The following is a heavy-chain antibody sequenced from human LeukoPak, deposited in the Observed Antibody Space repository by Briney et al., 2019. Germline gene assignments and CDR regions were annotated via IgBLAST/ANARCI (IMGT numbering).Heavy chain of an antibody. CDR1: GYTFTDYY. CDR3: ARGALYYYDSSGFGNWFDS. D-gene: IGHD3-22*01. J-gene: IGHJ5*01. Sequence: AASVKVSCKASGYTFTDYYIHWVRQAPGQGLEWMGWINPKSGGTKYAQKFQGRATMTRDTSISTAYMELTRLTSDDSATYYCARGALYYYDSSGFGNWFDSWGQGTLVTVSS. V-gene: IGHV1-2*02. CDR2: INPKSGGT.